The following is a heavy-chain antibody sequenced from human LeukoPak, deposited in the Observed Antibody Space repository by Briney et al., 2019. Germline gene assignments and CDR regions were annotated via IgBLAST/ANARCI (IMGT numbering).Heavy chain of an antibody. Sequence: RAGASLKISCKGSGYSFTSYWISWVHQMPGKGLEWIGRIDPSDSYTNYSPSFQGHVTISADKSISTAYLQWSSLKASDTAMYYCASGLGTTAYYYYYGMDVWGQGATVTVSS. V-gene: IGHV5-10-1*01. CDR3: ASGLGTTAYYYYYGMDV. D-gene: IGHD4-17*01. CDR2: IDPSDSYT. J-gene: IGHJ6*02. CDR1: GYSFTSYW.